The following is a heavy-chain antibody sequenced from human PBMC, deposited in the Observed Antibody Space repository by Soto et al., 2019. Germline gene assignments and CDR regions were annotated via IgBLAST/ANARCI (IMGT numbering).Heavy chain of an antibody. CDR1: GYTFTGYY. V-gene: IGHV1-2*04. CDR3: ARARITMVRGVDYYYYYYGMDV. J-gene: IGHJ6*02. CDR2: INPNSGGT. Sequence: GASVKVSCKASGYTFTGYYMHWVRQAPGQGLEWMGWINPNSGGTNYAQKFQGWVTMTRDTSISTAYMELSRLRSDDTAVYYCARARITMVRGVDYYYYYYGMDVWGQGTTVTVSS. D-gene: IGHD3-10*01.